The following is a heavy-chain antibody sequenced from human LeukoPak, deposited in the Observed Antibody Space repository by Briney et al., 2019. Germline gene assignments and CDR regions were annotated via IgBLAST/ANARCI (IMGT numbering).Heavy chain of an antibody. J-gene: IGHJ5*02. CDR3: ARHFLTGYNNWFDP. Sequence: AGESLKISCVASGYIYTNYWIGWVRQMPGKGLEWMGIIYPGDSDTRYSPSFQGQVTISADKSISTAYLQWSSLKASDTAMYYCARHFLTGYNNWFDPWGQGTLVTVSS. CDR2: IYPGDSDT. V-gene: IGHV5-51*01. D-gene: IGHD3-9*01. CDR1: GYIYTNYW.